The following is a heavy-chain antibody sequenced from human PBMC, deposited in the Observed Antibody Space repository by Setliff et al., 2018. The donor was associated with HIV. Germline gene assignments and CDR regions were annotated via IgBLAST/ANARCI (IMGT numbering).Heavy chain of an antibody. D-gene: IGHD2-15*01. Sequence: TSETLSLTCTVSGGSISSSSYYWGWIRQPPGKGLEWVANINQDGSEKYYVDSVKGRFTISRDNAKNSLYLQMNSLRAEDTAVYYCARAGGNYYQYFYMDVWGIGTTVTVTS. CDR2: INQDGSEK. J-gene: IGHJ6*03. V-gene: IGHV3-7*04. CDR1: GGSISSSSYY. CDR3: ARAGGNYYQYFYMDV.